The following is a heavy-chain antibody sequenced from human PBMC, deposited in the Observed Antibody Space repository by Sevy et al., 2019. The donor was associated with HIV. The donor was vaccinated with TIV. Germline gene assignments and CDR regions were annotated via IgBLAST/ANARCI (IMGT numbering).Heavy chain of an antibody. CDR2: IWYDGSNK. V-gene: IGHV3-33*01. CDR3: ARDEGEGGSYYVRAFDI. Sequence: GGSLRLSCAASGFTFSSYGMHWVRQAPGKGLEWVAVIWYDGSNKYYAASVKGRFTISRDNSKNTLYLQMNSLRAEDTAVYYCARDEGEGGSYYVRAFDIWGQGTMVTVSS. J-gene: IGHJ3*02. D-gene: IGHD1-26*01. CDR1: GFTFSSYG.